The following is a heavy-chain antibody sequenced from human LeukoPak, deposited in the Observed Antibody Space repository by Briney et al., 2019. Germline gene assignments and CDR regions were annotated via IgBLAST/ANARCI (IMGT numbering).Heavy chain of an antibody. CDR3: ARAYGSGRPNWFDP. Sequence: ASVKVSRKASGYTFTSYGVSWVRQAPGQGLEWMGWISAYNGNTNYAQKLQGRVTMTTDTSTSTAYMELRSLRSDDTAVYYCARAYGSGRPNWFDPWGQGTLVTVSS. D-gene: IGHD3-10*01. CDR2: ISAYNGNT. CDR1: GYTFTSYG. V-gene: IGHV1-18*01. J-gene: IGHJ5*02.